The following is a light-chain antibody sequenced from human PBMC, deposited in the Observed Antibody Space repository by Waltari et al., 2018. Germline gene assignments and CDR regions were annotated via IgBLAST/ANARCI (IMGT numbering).Light chain of an antibody. CDR2: EVS. CDR1: SSDVGRYNY. V-gene: IGLV2-14*01. Sequence: QSALTQPASVSGSPGQPITISCTGTSSDVGRYNYVSWYQQHPGKAPKLMIYEVSHRPAGVSNRFSGSKSGNTASLTISGLQAEDEADYYCSSFTGSDTHVFGTGTKVTVL. CDR3: SSFTGSDTHV. J-gene: IGLJ1*01.